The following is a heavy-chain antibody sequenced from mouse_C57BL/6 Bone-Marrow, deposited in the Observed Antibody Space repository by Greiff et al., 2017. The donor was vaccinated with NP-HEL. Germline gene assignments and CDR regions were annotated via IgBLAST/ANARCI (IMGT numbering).Heavy chain of an antibody. CDR1: GYSFTGYY. Sequence: EVQVVESGPELVKPGASVKISCKASGYSFTGYYMNWVKQSPEKSLEWIGEINPSTGGTTYNQKFKAKATLTVDKSSSTAYMQLKSLTSEDSAVYYCAALGLFAYWGQGTLVTVSA. J-gene: IGHJ3*01. CDR3: AALGLFAY. CDR2: INPSTGGT. D-gene: IGHD4-1*01. V-gene: IGHV1-42*01.